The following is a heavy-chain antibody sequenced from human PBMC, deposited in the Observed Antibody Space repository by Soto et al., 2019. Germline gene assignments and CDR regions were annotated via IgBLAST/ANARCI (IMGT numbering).Heavy chain of an antibody. V-gene: IGHV3-23*01. Sequence: EVQLLESGGGLVQPGGSLRLSCAASGFTFSSYAMSWVGQAPGKGLEWVSAISGSGGSTYYADSVKGRFTISRDNSKNTLYLQMNSLRAEDTAVYYCAKFPGGSSWFNWFDPWGQGTLVTVSS. J-gene: IGHJ5*02. D-gene: IGHD6-13*01. CDR2: ISGSGGST. CDR1: GFTFSSYA. CDR3: AKFPGGSSWFNWFDP.